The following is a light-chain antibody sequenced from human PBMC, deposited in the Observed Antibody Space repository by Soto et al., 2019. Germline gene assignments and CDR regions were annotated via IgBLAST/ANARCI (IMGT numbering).Light chain of an antibody. CDR2: DVR. CDR3: SSYTTSNTVI. CDR1: SSDVGGYNY. J-gene: IGLJ2*01. Sequence: QSALTQPASVSGSPGQSITISCTGTSSDVGGYNYISWYQQHPGKAPKFIIYDVRNRPSGVSNRFSGSRSGNTASLTISGLQAEGEADYYCSSYTTSNTVIFGGGTRSPS. V-gene: IGLV2-14*03.